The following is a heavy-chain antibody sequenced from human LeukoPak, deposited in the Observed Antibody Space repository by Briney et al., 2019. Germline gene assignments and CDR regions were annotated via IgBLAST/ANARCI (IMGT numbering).Heavy chain of an antibody. CDR2: IIAVFGTA. V-gene: IGHV1-69*13. D-gene: IGHD1-1*01. J-gene: IGHJ6*03. CDR3: ARGPQHYYYYMDV. Sequence: SVKVSCKASGGTFSSYAISWVRQAPGQGLEWMGGIIAVFGTANYAQKFQGRVTITADESTSTAYMERSSRRSEDTAVYYCARGPQHYYYYMDVWGKGTTVTVSS. CDR1: GGTFSSYA.